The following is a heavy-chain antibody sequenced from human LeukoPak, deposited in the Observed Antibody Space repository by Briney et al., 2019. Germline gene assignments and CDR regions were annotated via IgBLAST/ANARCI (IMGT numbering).Heavy chain of an antibody. CDR3: ARVHYDFWVFRMDV. CDR2: IKQDGSEK. V-gene: IGHV3-7*01. Sequence: SGGSLRLSCAASGFTFSSYWMSWVRQAPGKGLEWVANIKQDGSEKYYVDSVKGRFTISRDNAKNSLYLQMNSLRAEDTAVYYCARVHYDFWVFRMDVWGQGTTVTVSS. J-gene: IGHJ6*02. D-gene: IGHD3-3*01. CDR1: GFTFSSYW.